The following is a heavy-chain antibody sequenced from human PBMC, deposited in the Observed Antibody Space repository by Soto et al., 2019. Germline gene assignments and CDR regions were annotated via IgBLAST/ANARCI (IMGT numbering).Heavy chain of an antibody. CDR1: GGSISSSSYY. CDR3: ARLTGSSWPNWFDP. D-gene: IGHD6-13*01. Sequence: SETLSLTCTVSGGSISSSSYYWGWIRQPPGKGLEWIGSIYYSGSTYYNPSLKSRVTISVDTSKNQFSLKLSSVTAADTAVYYCARLTGSSWPNWFDPWGQGTLVTVSS. J-gene: IGHJ5*02. V-gene: IGHV4-39*01. CDR2: IYYSGST.